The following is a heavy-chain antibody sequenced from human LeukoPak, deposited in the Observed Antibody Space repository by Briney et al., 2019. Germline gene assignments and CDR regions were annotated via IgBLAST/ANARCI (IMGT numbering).Heavy chain of an antibody. CDR3: ARLTQIVVVPAAIPSAFDI. V-gene: IGHV4-39*01. CDR1: GGSISSSSYY. CDR2: IYYSGST. Sequence: SETLSLTCTVSGGSISSSSYYWGWIRQPPGKGLEWIGSIYYSGSTYYNPSLKSRVTISVDTSKNQFSLKLSSVTAADTAVYYCARLTQIVVVPAAIPSAFDIWGQGTMVTVSS. D-gene: IGHD2-2*02. J-gene: IGHJ3*02.